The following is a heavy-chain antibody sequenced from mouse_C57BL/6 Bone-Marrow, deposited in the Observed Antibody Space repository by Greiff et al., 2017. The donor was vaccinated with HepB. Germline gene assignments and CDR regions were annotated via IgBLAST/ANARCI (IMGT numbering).Heavy chain of an antibody. CDR3: ARREGYGLRQAWFAY. V-gene: IGHV2-2*01. J-gene: IGHJ3*01. Sequence: QVQLQQSGPGLVQPSQSLSITCTVSGFSLTSYGVHWVRQSPGKGLEWLGVIWSGGSTDYNAAFISRLSISKDNSKSQVFFKMNSLQADDTAIYYCARREGYGLRQAWFAYWGQGTLVTVSA. D-gene: IGHD2-2*01. CDR1: GFSLTSYG. CDR2: IWSGGST.